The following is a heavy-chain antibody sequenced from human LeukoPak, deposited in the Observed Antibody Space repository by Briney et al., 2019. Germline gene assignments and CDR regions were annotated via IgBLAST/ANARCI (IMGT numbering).Heavy chain of an antibody. Sequence: SETLSLTCTVSGGSISSSSYYWGWIRQPPGKGLEWIGSIYYSGSTYYNPSLKSRVTISVDTSKNQFSLKLSSVTAADTAVYYCARDYDILTGYCRVVGDAFDIWGQGTMVTVSS. D-gene: IGHD3-9*01. CDR3: ARDYDILTGYCRVVGDAFDI. V-gene: IGHV4-39*07. CDR2: IYYSGST. J-gene: IGHJ3*02. CDR1: GGSISSSSYY.